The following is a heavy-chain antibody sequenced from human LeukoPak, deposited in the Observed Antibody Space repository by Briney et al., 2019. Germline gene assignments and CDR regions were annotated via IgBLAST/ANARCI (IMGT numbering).Heavy chain of an antibody. D-gene: IGHD2/OR15-2a*01. CDR1: GFTFSSSG. J-gene: IGHJ6*03. CDR3: AKNFVYAANYYYYMDV. Sequence: PGGSLRLSCAASGFTFSSSGMHWVRQAPGKGLEWVAFIRYDGRNKYYADSVKGRFTISRDNSKNTLYLQMNSLRAEDTAVYYCAKNFVYAANYYYYMDVWGKGTTVTVSS. V-gene: IGHV3-30*02. CDR2: IRYDGRNK.